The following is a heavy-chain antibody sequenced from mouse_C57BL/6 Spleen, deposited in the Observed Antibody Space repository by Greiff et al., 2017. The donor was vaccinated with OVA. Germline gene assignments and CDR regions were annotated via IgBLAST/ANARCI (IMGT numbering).Heavy chain of an antibody. CDR1: GYAFTNYL. Sequence: VQLQQSGAELVRPGTSVKVSCKASGYAFTNYLIEWVKQRPGQGLEWIGVINPGSGGTNYNEKFKGKATLTADKSSSTAYMQLSSLTSEDSAVYFCARGAFGNYAFDYWGQGTTLTVSS. D-gene: IGHD2-1*01. CDR3: ARGAFGNYAFDY. V-gene: IGHV1-54*01. J-gene: IGHJ2*01. CDR2: INPGSGGT.